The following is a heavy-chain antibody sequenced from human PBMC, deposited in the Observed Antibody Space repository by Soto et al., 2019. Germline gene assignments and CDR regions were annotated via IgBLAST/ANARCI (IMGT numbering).Heavy chain of an antibody. V-gene: IGHV1-24*01. Sequence: ASVKVSCKVSGYTLTELSMHWVRQAPGKGLEWMGGFDPEDGETIYAQKFQGRVTMTEDTSTSTAYMELSSLRSEDTAVYYCAGSLGYCSGGSCPSTMDVWGKGTTVTVSS. CDR3: AGSLGYCSGGSCPSTMDV. CDR1: GYTLTELS. J-gene: IGHJ6*03. CDR2: FDPEDGET. D-gene: IGHD2-15*01.